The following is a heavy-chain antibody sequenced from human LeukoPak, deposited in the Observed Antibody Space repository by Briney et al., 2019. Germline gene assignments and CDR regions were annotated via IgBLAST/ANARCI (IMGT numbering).Heavy chain of an antibody. D-gene: IGHD2-15*01. J-gene: IGHJ4*02. CDR1: GFTFSSYG. Sequence: GRSLRLSCAASGFTFSSYGMHWVRQAPGKGLEWVSAISGSGGSTYYADSVKGRFTISRDNSKNTLYLQMNSLRAEDTAVYYCAKGASSGRRNYFDYWGQGTLVTVSS. V-gene: IGHV3-23*01. CDR2: ISGSGGST. CDR3: AKGASSGRRNYFDY.